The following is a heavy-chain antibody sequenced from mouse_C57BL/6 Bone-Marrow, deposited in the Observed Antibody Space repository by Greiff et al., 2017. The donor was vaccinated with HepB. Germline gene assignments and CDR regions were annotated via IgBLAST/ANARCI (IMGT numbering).Heavy chain of an antibody. Sequence: QVQLQQPGAELVKPGASVKISCKVSGYTFTDHTIHWMRQRPEQGLEWIGYIYPRDGSTKYNEKFKGKATLTADKSSSTAYMQLNSLTSEDSAVYFCARSHWYVYYFDYWGQGTTLTVSS. J-gene: IGHJ2*01. CDR2: IYPRDGST. CDR1: GYTFTDHT. D-gene: IGHD2-14*01. V-gene: IGHV1-78*01. CDR3: ARSHWYVYYFDY.